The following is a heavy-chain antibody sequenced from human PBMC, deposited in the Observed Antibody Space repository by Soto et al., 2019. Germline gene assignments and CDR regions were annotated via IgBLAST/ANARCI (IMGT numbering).Heavy chain of an antibody. J-gene: IGHJ4*02. V-gene: IGHV1-3*01. D-gene: IGHD6-19*01. Sequence: ASVNVSCKASGHTFTSYAMHWVRQAPCQRLEWMGWINAGNGNTKYSQKFQGRVTITRDTSASTAYMELSSLRSEDTAVYYCARGLAPYYFDDWGQGTLVTVSS. CDR3: ARGLAPYYFDD. CDR2: INAGNGNT. CDR1: GHTFTSYA.